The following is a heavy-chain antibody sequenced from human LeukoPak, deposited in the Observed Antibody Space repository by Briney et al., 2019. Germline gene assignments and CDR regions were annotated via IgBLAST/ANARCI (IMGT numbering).Heavy chain of an antibody. V-gene: IGHV3-30-3*01. J-gene: IGHJ5*02. Sequence: GGSLRLSCAASGFTFSSYAMHWVRQAPGKGLEWVAVISYDGSNKYYAGSVKGRFTISRDNSKNTLYLQMNSLRAEDTAVYYCARRYCSGGSCYSFRGDWFDPWGQGTLVTVSS. CDR2: ISYDGSNK. CDR3: ARRYCSGGSCYSFRGDWFDP. CDR1: GFTFSSYA. D-gene: IGHD2-15*01.